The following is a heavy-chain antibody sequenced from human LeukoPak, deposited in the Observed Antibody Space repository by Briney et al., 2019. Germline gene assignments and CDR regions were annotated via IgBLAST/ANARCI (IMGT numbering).Heavy chain of an antibody. V-gene: IGHV4-39*07. CDR3: ARSKSGYSYGPPAY. D-gene: IGHD5-18*01. J-gene: IGHJ4*02. CDR1: GGSVSSSAYY. CDR2: INYSGTT. Sequence: PSETLSLTCTVSGGSVSSSAYYWSWIRQSPGKGLEWIGEINYSGTTGYNPSLKSRVTISVDTSKSQFSLTLNSVTAADTAIYYCARSKSGYSYGPPAYWGQGTLVTVSS.